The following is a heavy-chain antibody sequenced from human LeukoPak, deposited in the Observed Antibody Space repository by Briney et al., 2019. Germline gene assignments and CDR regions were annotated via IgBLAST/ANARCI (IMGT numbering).Heavy chain of an antibody. CDR2: ISYDGSNK. CDR3: ARGAWIEPPDY. Sequence: GGSLRLSCAASGFTFSSYGMHWVRQAPGKGLEWVAVISYDGSNKYYADSVKGRFTISRDNSKNTLYLQMNSLRAEDTAVYYCARGAWIEPPDYWGQGILVTVSS. CDR1: GFTFSSYG. V-gene: IGHV3-30*03. J-gene: IGHJ4*02. D-gene: IGHD1-1*01.